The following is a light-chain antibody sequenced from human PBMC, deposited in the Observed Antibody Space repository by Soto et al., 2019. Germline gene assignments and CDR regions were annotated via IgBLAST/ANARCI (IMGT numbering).Light chain of an antibody. CDR2: EVS. J-gene: IGLJ1*01. CDR3: TSYTSSDTLLYV. V-gene: IGLV2-14*01. Sequence: QSVLTQPASVSGSPGQSITISCTGTSSGVGGYNYVSWYQQHPGKAPKLLIYEVSHRPSGVSNRFSGSKSGNTASLTISGLQAEDEADYYCTSYTSSDTLLYVFGTGTKVTVL. CDR1: SSGVGGYNY.